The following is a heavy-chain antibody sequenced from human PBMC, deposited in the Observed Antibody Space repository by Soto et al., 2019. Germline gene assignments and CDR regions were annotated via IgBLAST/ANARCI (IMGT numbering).Heavy chain of an antibody. CDR1: GGSISSGGYS. CDR2: IYHSGST. CDR3: AGGIAARPLGY. V-gene: IGHV4-30-2*01. Sequence: QLQLQESGSGLVKPSQTLSLTCAVSGGSISSGGYSWSWIRQPPGKGLEWIGYIYHSGSTYYNPSLQXRITXSXYRSKNQFSLKLSSVTAADTAVYYCAGGIAARPLGYWGQGTLVTVSS. D-gene: IGHD6-6*01. J-gene: IGHJ4*02.